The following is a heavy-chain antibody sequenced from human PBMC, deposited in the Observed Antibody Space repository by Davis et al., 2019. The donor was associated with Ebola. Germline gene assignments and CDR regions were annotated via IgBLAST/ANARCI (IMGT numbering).Heavy chain of an antibody. CDR2: IGTAGDP. J-gene: IGHJ4*02. CDR1: EFTFSNYD. CDR3: ARDRDWSVDY. D-gene: IGHD1-1*01. V-gene: IGHV3-13*05. Sequence: GESLKISCAASEFTFSNYDMHWVRQVTGEGLEWVSSIGTAGDPYYSDSVKGRFTISRDNAKNSLFLQMNSLRAEDTAVYYCARDRDWSVDYWGQGTLVIVSS.